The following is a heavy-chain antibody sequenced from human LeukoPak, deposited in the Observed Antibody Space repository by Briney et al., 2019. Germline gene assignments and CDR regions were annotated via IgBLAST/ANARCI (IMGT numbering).Heavy chain of an antibody. CDR2: ISSSSSYI. CDR3: AKSGYNRFDY. J-gene: IGHJ4*02. Sequence: GGSLRLSCAASGFTFSSYSMNWVRQAPGKGLEWVSSISSSSSYIYYADSVKGRFTISRDNAKNSLYLQMNSLIAEDTAVYYCAKSGYNRFDYWGQGTRVTVSS. D-gene: IGHD5-24*01. V-gene: IGHV3-21*04. CDR1: GFTFSSYS.